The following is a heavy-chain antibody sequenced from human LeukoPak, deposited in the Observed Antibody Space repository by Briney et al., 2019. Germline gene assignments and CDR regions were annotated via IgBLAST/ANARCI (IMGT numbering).Heavy chain of an antibody. Sequence: GGSLRLSCAAPGFTFRSYGMHWVRQAPGKGLEWVAFIRYDGNNKYYADSVKGRFTISRDNSKNTLYLQMNSLRAEDTAVYYCAKRGPMATITSFDYWGQGTLVTVSS. CDR2: IRYDGNNK. J-gene: IGHJ4*02. D-gene: IGHD5-24*01. V-gene: IGHV3-30*02. CDR3: AKRGPMATITSFDY. CDR1: GFTFRSYG.